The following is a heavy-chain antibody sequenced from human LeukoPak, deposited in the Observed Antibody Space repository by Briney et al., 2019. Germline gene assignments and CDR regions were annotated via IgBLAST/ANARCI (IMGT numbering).Heavy chain of an antibody. D-gene: IGHD3-22*01. V-gene: IGHV4-34*01. CDR1: GGAFSGYY. CDR2: INHSGST. CDR3: ARGRYYYDSSGYHDSYYFDY. J-gene: IGHJ4*02. Sequence: SETLSLTCAVYGGAFSGYYWSWIRQPPGKGLEWIGEINHSGSTNYNPSLKSRVTISVDTSKNQFSLKLSSVTAADTAVYYCARGRYYYDSSGYHDSYYFDYWGQGTLVTVSS.